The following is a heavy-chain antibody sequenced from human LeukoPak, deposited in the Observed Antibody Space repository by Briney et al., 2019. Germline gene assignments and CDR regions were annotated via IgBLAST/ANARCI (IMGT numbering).Heavy chain of an antibody. V-gene: IGHV4-38-2*02. CDR2: IYHSGST. CDR3: ARGRGSSTSCYSY. Sequence: PSETLSLTCTVSGYSISSGYYWGWIRQPPGKGLEWIGSIYHSGSTYYNPSLKSRVTISVDTSKNQFSLKLSSVTAADTAVYYCARGRGSSTSCYSYWGQGTLVTVSS. D-gene: IGHD2-2*02. J-gene: IGHJ4*02. CDR1: GYSISSGYY.